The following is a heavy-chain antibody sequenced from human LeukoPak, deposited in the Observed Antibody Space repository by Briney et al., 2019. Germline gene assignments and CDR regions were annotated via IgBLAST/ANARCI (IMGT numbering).Heavy chain of an antibody. CDR2: INHSGST. V-gene: IGHV4-34*01. Sequence: PSETLSLTCAVYGGSFSGYYWSWIRQPPGKGLEWIGEINHSGSTNYNPSLKSRVTISVDTSKNQFSLKLSSVTAADTAVYYCARHINSSWPWDPWGQGTLVTVSS. CDR3: ARHINSSWPWDP. CDR1: GGSFSGYY. D-gene: IGHD6-13*01. J-gene: IGHJ5*02.